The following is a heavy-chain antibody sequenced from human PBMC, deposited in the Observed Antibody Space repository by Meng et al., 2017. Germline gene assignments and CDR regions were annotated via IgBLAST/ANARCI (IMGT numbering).Heavy chain of an antibody. Sequence: GESLKISCAASGFTFSSYAMHWVRQAPGKGLEWVAVISYDGSNKYYADSVKGRFTISRDNSKNTLYLQMNSLRAEYTAVYYCVRDQDYYDSRGSLKIDYWGQGTLVTVSS. D-gene: IGHD3-22*01. CDR2: ISYDGSNK. J-gene: IGHJ4*02. CDR3: VRDQDYYDSRGSLKIDY. V-gene: IGHV3-30*04. CDR1: GFTFSSYA.